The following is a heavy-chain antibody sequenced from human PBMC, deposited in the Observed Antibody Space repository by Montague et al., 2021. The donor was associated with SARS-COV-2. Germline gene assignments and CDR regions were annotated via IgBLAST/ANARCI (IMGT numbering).Heavy chain of an antibody. CDR1: GGSVSGTSYY. D-gene: IGHD2-2*01. CDR3: ARQGGPAGKHWFDP. V-gene: IGHV4-39*01. J-gene: IGHJ5*02. Sequence: SETLSLTCTVSGGSVSGTSYYRAWIRQPPGKGLEWIVNIHHSGTTFYNLSLKSRVTISVDTSKNEVSLKLNSVTAADTAVYYCARQGGPAGKHWFDPWGQGTLVTVSS. CDR2: IHHSGTT.